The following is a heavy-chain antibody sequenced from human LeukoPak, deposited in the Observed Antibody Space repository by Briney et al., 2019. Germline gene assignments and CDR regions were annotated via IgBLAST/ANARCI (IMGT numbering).Heavy chain of an antibody. CDR2: ISSDGGGT. CDR1: GFPYIRYA. CDR3: AKAPSKAVAGIDF. Sequence: LSYAGSGFPYIRYALYWVQEAPGPVLEFVSAISSDGGGTFYANSVKGRFTISRDNSKNTLYLQMGSLRTEDMGAYYCAKAPSKAVAGIDFWGQGTLVTVSA. D-gene: IGHD6-19*01. J-gene: IGHJ4*02. V-gene: IGHV3-64*01.